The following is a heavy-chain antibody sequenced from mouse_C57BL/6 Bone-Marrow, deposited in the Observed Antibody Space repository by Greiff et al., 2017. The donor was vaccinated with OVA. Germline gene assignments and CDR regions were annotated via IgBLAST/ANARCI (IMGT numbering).Heavy chain of an antibody. V-gene: IGHV1-50*01. CDR3: ARSGYDGRRFAY. D-gene: IGHD2-2*01. Sequence: QVQLQQPGAELVKPGASVKLSCKASGYTFTSYWMQWVKQRPGQGLEWIGEIDPSDSYTNYNQKFKGKATLTVDTSSSTAYMQRSSLTSEDSAVYYCARSGYDGRRFAYWGQGTLVTVSA. J-gene: IGHJ3*01. CDR2: IDPSDSYT. CDR1: GYTFTSYW.